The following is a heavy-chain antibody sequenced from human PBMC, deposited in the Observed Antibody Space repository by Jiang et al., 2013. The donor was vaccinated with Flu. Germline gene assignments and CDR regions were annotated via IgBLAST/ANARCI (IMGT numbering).Heavy chain of an antibody. J-gene: IGHJ4*02. V-gene: IGHV1-3*01. Sequence: VRQAPGQRLEWMGWVNAGNGNTKYSQKFQGRVTITTDTSTSTAYMELSSLRSEDTAVYYCANGPEYSSSTDYWGQGTLVTVSS. CDR3: ANGPEYSSSTDY. D-gene: IGHD6-6*01. CDR2: VNAGNGNT.